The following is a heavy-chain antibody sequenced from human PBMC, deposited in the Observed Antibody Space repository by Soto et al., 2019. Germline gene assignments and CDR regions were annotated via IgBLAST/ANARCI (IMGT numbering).Heavy chain of an antibody. J-gene: IGHJ5*02. CDR1: GFTFSSHA. CDR3: AKGYIAGSTGWFDP. Sequence: EVQLLESGGGLVQPGESLRLSCAASGFTFSSHALTWVRQAPGKGLEWVSAISNNGGSTYYADSVKGRFTVSRDNSKNTLYLQMNSLSAEDTAVYYCAKGYIAGSTGWFDPWGQGTLVTVSS. D-gene: IGHD6-13*01. CDR2: ISNNGGST. V-gene: IGHV3-23*01.